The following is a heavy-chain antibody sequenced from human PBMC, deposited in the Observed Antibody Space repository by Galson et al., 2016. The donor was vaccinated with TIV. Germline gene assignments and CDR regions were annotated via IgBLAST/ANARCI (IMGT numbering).Heavy chain of an antibody. CDR2: IDTNTGNS. V-gene: IGHV7-4-1*02. CDR1: GYTFTAYA. D-gene: IGHD6-19*01. CDR3: ARISVDGPTLDY. Sequence: SVKVSCKASGYTFTAYAMNWVRQAPGQGLEWMGWIDTNTGNSRFAQGFTDRFVFSLDTSVDTAYVQISSLKAEDTAVYYCARISVDGPTLDYWGQGTLVTVSS. J-gene: IGHJ4*02.